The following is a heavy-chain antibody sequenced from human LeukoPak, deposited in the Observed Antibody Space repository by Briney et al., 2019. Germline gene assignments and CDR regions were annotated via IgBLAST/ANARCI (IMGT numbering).Heavy chain of an antibody. J-gene: IGHJ4*02. CDR2: IKSKTDGGTT. CDR1: GFTFSNAW. V-gene: IGHV3-15*01. D-gene: IGHD6-13*01. Sequence: GGSLILSCAASGFTFSNAWMSWVRQAPGKGLEWVGRIKSKTDGGTTDYAAPVKGRFTISRDASKNTLYLQMNSLKTEDTAVYYCTTVSAAGQLDYWGQGTLVTVSS. CDR3: TTVSAAGQLDY.